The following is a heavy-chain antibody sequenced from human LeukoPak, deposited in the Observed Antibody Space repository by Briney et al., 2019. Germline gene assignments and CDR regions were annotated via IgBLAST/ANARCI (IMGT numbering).Heavy chain of an antibody. CDR3: AATIAADTAYYGMDV. J-gene: IGHJ6*02. CDR2: MNPNSGNT. D-gene: IGHD6-13*01. V-gene: IGHV1-8*01. Sequence: ASVKVACKASGYTFTSYDINWVRQATGQGLEWMGWMNPNSGNTGYAQKFQGRVTMTRNTSISTAYMELSSLRSEDTAVYYCAATIAADTAYYGMDVWGQGTTVTVSS. CDR1: GYTFTSYD.